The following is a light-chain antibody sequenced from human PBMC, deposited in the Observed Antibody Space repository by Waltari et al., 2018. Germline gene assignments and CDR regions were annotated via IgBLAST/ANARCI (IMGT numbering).Light chain of an antibody. CDR3: QQYYNAPLT. CDR1: QSILYRSSNRNA. J-gene: IGKJ4*01. CDR2: WEE. Sequence: DIVMTQSPDSLAVSLGERATINCKSSQSILYRSSNRNALAWYQQKPGQPPKLPLFWEETRESGAPDRFSVSGSGTDFTLTISSLQAEDVAVYYCQQYYNAPLTFGGGTKVEIK. V-gene: IGKV4-1*01.